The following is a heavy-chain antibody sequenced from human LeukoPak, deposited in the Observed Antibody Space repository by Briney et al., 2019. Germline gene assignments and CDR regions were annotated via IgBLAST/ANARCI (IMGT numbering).Heavy chain of an antibody. D-gene: IGHD2-15*01. J-gene: IGHJ4*02. CDR1: GGTFSSYA. V-gene: IGHV1-69*05. CDR3: ARTPGGGGSFHDVHFDY. CDR2: IIPIFGTA. Sequence: ASVKVSCKASGGTFSSYAISWVRQAPGQGLEWMGGIIPIFGTANYAQKFQGRVTITTDESTSTAYMELSSLRSEDTAVYYCARTPGGGGSFHDVHFDYWGQGTLVTVSS.